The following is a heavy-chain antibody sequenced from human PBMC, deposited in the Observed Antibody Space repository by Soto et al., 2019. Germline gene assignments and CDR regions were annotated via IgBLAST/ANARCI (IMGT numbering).Heavy chain of an antibody. J-gene: IGHJ6*01. CDR2: MNSNSANT. CDR3: AREGGRGIDV. Sequence: ASVKVSCKASGYALPSYDINWVRQATGQGLEWKGWMNSNSANTGYAQKLQGRVTMTRNTSISTGYMELSSLRSEDTAVCYSAREGGRGIDVWGQGTTVTVSS. CDR1: GYALPSYD. D-gene: IGHD1-26*01. V-gene: IGHV1-8*01.